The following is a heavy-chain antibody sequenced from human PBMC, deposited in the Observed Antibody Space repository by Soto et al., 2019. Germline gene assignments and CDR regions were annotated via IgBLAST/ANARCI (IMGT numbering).Heavy chain of an antibody. V-gene: IGHV4-31*03. J-gene: IGHJ3*02. CDR3: ARDRGGDQASDAFDI. CDR1: GGSISSGGYY. D-gene: IGHD2-21*02. Sequence: SETLSLTCTVSGGSISSGGYYWSWIRQHPGKGLEWIGYIYYSGSTYYNPSLKSRVTISVDTSKNQFSLKLSSVTAADTAVYYCARDRGGDQASDAFDIWGQGTMVT. CDR2: IYYSGST.